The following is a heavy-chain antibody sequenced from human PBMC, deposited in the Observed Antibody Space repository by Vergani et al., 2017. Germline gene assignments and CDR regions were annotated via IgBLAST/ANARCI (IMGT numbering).Heavy chain of an antibody. V-gene: IGHV4-34*01. Sequence: QVQLQQWGAGLLKPSETLSLTCAVYGGSFSGYYWSWIRQPPGKGLEWIGEINHSGSTNYNPSLKHRGTISVDTSMTQFSLKLSAVSAADTAVYYCANRRYYYSFDYWGQGTLVTVSS. CDR2: INHSGST. CDR1: GGSFSGYY. D-gene: IGHD3-22*01. J-gene: IGHJ4*02. CDR3: ANRRYYYSFDY.